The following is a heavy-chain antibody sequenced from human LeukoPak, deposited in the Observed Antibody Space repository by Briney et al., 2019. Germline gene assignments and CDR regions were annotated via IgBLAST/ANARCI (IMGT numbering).Heavy chain of an antibody. J-gene: IGHJ5*02. D-gene: IGHD1-1*01. CDR1: GGSISSYY. CDR3: AKGYWMTLDP. V-gene: IGHV4-59*01. Sequence: SETLSLTCTVSGGSISSYYWSWIRQPPGKGLEWIGYIYYSGSTNYNPSLKSRVTISVDTSKNQFSLKLSSVTAADTAVYYCAKGYWMTLDPWGQGTLVTVSS. CDR2: IYYSGST.